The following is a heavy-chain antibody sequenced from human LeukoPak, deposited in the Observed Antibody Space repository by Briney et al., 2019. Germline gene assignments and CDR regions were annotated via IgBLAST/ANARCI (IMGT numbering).Heavy chain of an antibody. CDR2: ISWNSGCI. Sequence: GGSLRLSCAASGVTFDDSAMHWVRQAPGKGLEWVSGISWNSGCIDYADSVKGRFTISRDNAKNSLYLQMNSLRTEDTAFYYCAKAGGDMVRRVMQYWGQGTLVTVSS. J-gene: IGHJ4*02. D-gene: IGHD3-10*01. V-gene: IGHV3-9*01. CDR1: GVTFDDSA. CDR3: AKAGGDMVRRVMQY.